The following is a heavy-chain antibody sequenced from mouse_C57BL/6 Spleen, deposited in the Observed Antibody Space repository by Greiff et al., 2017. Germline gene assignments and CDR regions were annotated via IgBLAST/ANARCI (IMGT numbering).Heavy chain of an antibody. CDR2: ISDGGSYT. CDR3: ARDGNYYGSSYWFAY. D-gene: IGHD1-1*01. V-gene: IGHV5-4*01. Sequence: EVKVVESGGGLVKPGGSLKLSCAASGFTFSSYAMSWVRQTPENRLEWVATISDGGSYTYYPDNVKGRFTSSRDNAKNKLYLQMSHLKSEDTAMYYCARDGNYYGSSYWFAYWGQGTLVTVSA. CDR1: GFTFSSYA. J-gene: IGHJ3*01.